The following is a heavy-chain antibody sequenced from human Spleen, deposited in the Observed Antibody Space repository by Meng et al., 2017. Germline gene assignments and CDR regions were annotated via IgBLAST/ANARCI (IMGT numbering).Heavy chain of an antibody. V-gene: IGHV1-18*01. CDR1: GYTFTSSG. CDR3: ARDVECSSGYYGTPRYLYYGMDV. CDR2: ISAYKANA. J-gene: IGHJ6*02. Sequence: TVKLSCKASGYTFTSSGISWVPQAPGQGPEWMGWISAYKANAKYAQKFQDRVNMTTETTTRTAYMELRSLRSDDTAVFYCARDVECSSGYYGTPRYLYYGMDVWGQGTTVTVSS. D-gene: IGHD3-22*01.